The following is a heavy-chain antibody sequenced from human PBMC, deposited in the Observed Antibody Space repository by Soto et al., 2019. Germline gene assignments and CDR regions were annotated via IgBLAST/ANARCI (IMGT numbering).Heavy chain of an antibody. CDR2: IWYDGSNK. V-gene: IGHV3-33*01. CDR1: GFTFSSYG. J-gene: IGHJ4*02. CDR3: VIPRYSGYCFVY. D-gene: IGHD3-22*01. Sequence: GGSLRVSWAASGFTFSSYGMHVGRQAPGKGLEWVAVIWYDGSNKYYADSVKGRFTISRDNSKNTLYLQMNSLRAEDTAVYYCVIPRYSGYCFVYWGQGPRFTVS.